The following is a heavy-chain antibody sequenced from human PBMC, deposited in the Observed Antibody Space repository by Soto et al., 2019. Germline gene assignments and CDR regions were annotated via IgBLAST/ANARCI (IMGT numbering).Heavy chain of an antibody. CDR2: ISSSSSTI. V-gene: IGHV3-48*01. Sequence: PGGSLRLSCVASGFTFKTYSMNWVRQAPGKGLVWVSYISSSSSTIYYTDSVKGRFTTSRDNSKNTLWLQMNSLRAEDTALYYCARDVLDSRYNWFDPWGQGTLVTVSS. D-gene: IGHD3-9*01. CDR1: GFTFKTYS. CDR3: ARDVLDSRYNWFDP. J-gene: IGHJ5*02.